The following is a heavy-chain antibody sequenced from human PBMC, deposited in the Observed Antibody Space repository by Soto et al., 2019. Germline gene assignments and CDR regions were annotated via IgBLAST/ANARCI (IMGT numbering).Heavy chain of an antibody. CDR3: TRRGVAGPDDY. CDR2: ISAGGAST. Sequence: PXESLSLSCAASGFTVSSYAMSWVRQAPGKGLEWVSAISAGGASTYYADSVKGRFTISRDNSKNTLYLQMNTLRAEDTAVYYCTRRGVAGPDDYWGQGTLVTVSS. J-gene: IGHJ4*02. V-gene: IGHV3-23*01. CDR1: GFTVSSYA. D-gene: IGHD6-19*01.